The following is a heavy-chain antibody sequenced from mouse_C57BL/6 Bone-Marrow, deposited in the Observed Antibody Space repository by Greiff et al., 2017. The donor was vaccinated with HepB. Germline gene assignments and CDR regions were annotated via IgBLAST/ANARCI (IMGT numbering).Heavy chain of an antibody. V-gene: IGHV1-26*01. CDR2: INPNNGGT. CDR3: AREGLNY. CDR1: GYTFTDYY. J-gene: IGHJ2*01. Sequence: VQLQQSGPELVKPGASVKISCKASGYTFTDYYMNWVKQSHGKSLEWIGDINPNNGGTSYNQKFKGKATLTVDKSSSTAYMELRSLTSEDSAVYYCAREGLNYGGQGTTLTVSS.